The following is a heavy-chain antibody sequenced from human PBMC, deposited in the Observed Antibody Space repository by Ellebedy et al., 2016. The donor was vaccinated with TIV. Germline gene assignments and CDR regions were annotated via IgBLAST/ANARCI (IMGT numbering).Heavy chain of an antibody. D-gene: IGHD4-23*01. CDR2: IIPIFGTA. CDR3: ARGPYGGISVWYFDV. Sequence: ASVKVSCKASGGTFSSYAISWVRQAPGQGLEWMGGIIPIFGTANYAQKFQGRVTITADKSTSTAYMELSSLRSEDTAVYYCARGPYGGISVWYFDVWGRGTLVTVSS. CDR1: GGTFSSYA. V-gene: IGHV1-69*06. J-gene: IGHJ2*01.